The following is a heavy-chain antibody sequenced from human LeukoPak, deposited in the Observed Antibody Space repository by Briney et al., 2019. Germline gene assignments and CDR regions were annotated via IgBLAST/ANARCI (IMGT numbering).Heavy chain of an antibody. Sequence: SETLSLTSTVSDDSITMYYWTWIPHPPGKGLEWIGYVDHTGSTNFNPSLNGRASISRNTSKNPFSLRLRSVTAAATAVYYCGSGGYAFYYMDVWGKGTAVTISS. CDR3: GSGGYAFYYMDV. CDR2: VDHTGST. CDR1: DDSITMYY. J-gene: IGHJ6*03. V-gene: IGHV4-59*01. D-gene: IGHD5-12*01.